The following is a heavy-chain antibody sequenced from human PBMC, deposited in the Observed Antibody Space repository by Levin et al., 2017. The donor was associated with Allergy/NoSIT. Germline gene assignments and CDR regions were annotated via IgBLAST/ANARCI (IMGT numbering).Heavy chain of an antibody. Sequence: GESLKISCTASGFTFGDYAMSWFRQAPGKGLEWVAFLRIIRHGGPSEYAASVKGRFIISRDDSKSIAYLQMNSLKIEDTAMYYCTRDIAARDWFDHWGQGTQVTVSS. CDR3: TRDIAARDWFDH. D-gene: IGHD6-6*01. CDR2: LRIIRHGGPS. J-gene: IGHJ5*02. V-gene: IGHV3-49*03. CDR1: GFTFGDYA.